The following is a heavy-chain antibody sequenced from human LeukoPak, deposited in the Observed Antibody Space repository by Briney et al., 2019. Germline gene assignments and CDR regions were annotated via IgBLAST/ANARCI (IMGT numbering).Heavy chain of an antibody. J-gene: IGHJ4*02. CDR1: GFTFSSYW. D-gene: IGHD5-12*01. Sequence: GGSLRLSCAASGFTFSSYWMHWVRQAPGKGLVWVSRINTDGSSTSYADSVKGRFTISRDNAKNTLYLQMNSLRAEDTAVYYCARGGYSGYGSFTWGQGTLVTVSS. CDR3: ARGGYSGYGSFT. CDR2: INTDGSST. V-gene: IGHV3-74*01.